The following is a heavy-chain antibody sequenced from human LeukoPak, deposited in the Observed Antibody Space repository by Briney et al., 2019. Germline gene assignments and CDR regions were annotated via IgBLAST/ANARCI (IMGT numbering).Heavy chain of an antibody. V-gene: IGHV3-30-3*01. Sequence: RPGGSLRLSCAASGFTFSSYAMHWVRQAPGKGLEWVAVISYDGSNKYYADSVKGRFTVSRDNSKNTLYLQMNSLRAEDTAVYYCARDPSSGYYFDYWGQGTLVTVSS. CDR1: GFTFSSYA. CDR3: ARDPSSGYYFDY. D-gene: IGHD3-22*01. J-gene: IGHJ4*02. CDR2: ISYDGSNK.